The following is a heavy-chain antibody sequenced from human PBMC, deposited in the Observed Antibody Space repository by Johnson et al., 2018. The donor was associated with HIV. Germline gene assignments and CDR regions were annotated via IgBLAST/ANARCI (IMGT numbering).Heavy chain of an antibody. J-gene: IGHJ3*02. V-gene: IGHV3-30*03. Sequence: MQLVESGGGVVQPGGSVRLSCAVSGLNFSDYGMHWVRQAPGKGLEWVAVISFDGSEEYYVDSVKGRFTISRDNSNNTLYLQMNSLRTEDTAVYFCVRGRIAMRGVDLRGGAFDIWGQGTMVTVSS. CDR1: GLNFSDYG. CDR2: ISFDGSEE. D-gene: IGHD3-22*01. CDR3: VRGRIAMRGVDLRGGAFDI.